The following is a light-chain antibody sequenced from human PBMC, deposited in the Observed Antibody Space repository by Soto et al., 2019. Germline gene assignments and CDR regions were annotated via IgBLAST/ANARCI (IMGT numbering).Light chain of an antibody. J-gene: IGLJ2*01. V-gene: IGLV1-40*01. CDR1: SSNIGAGYD. Sequence: QSVLTQPPSVSGAPGQRVTISCTGSSSNIGAGYDVHWYQQRPGTAPKLLIYGNSNRPSGVPDRFSGSKSGTSASLAITGLQAEDEADYYCQSYDSTLNGVIFGVGTKVTVL. CDR3: QSYDSTLNGVI. CDR2: GNS.